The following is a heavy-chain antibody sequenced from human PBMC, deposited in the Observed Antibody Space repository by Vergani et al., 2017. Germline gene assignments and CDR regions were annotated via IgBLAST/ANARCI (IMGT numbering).Heavy chain of an antibody. CDR2: ISVYNGNT. CDR1: GYTFTSYG. D-gene: IGHD3-10*01. Sequence: QVQLVQSGAEVKKPGASVKVSCKASGYTFTSYGISWVRQAPGQGLEWMGWISVYNGNTNYAQKLQGTVTITADESTSTAYMELSSLRSEDTAVYYCAGDIRDRVGEVNYYYMDVWGKGTTVTVSS. J-gene: IGHJ6*03. V-gene: IGHV1-18*01. CDR3: AGDIRDRVGEVNYYYMDV.